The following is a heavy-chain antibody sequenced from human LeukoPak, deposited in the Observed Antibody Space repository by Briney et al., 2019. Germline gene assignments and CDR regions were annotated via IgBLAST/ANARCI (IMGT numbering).Heavy chain of an antibody. Sequence: GGSLRLSCSASGFTFSSYVMHWVRQAPGTGLEYVSAICTNGVSTYYADSVKGRFTISRDNSKNTLYLQMSSLRAEDTAVYYCAKDQYSSSSEYYYYYGMDVWGQGTTVTVSS. V-gene: IGHV3-64D*06. CDR3: AKDQYSSSSEYYYYYGMDV. CDR1: GFTFSSYV. CDR2: ICTNGVST. D-gene: IGHD6-6*01. J-gene: IGHJ6*02.